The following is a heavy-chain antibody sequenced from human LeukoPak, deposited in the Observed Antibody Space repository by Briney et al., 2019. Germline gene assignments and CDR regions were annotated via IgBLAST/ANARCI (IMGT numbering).Heavy chain of an antibody. D-gene: IGHD3-9*01. CDR1: GYTFTGYY. CDR2: INPNSGGT. V-gene: IGHV1-2*02. Sequence: ASVKVSCKASGYTFTGYYMHWVRQAPGQGLEWMGWINPNSGGTNYAQKFQGRVTMTRDTSISTAYMELSRLRSDDTAVYYCAIYDILTGYFDYWGQGTLVTVSS. CDR3: AIYDILTGYFDY. J-gene: IGHJ4*02.